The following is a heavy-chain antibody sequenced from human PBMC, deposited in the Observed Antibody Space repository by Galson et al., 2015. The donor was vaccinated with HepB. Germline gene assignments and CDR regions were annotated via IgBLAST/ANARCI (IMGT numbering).Heavy chain of an antibody. Sequence: SLRLSCAASGFTFGDYDTSWVRQAPGKGLEWVSAFSCSTGGTTYADSVKDRFTTSRDSSKNTLYLQMTSLRAEDTAVYYCARVWGIWSFAICCRVTLVTASS. CDR1: GFTFGDYD. CDR2: FSCSTGGT. D-gene: IGHD6-13*01. V-gene: IGHV3-23*01. CDR3: ARVWGIWSFAI. J-gene: IGHJ2*01.